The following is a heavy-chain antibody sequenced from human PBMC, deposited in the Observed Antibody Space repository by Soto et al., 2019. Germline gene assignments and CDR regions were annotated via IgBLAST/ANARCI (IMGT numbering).Heavy chain of an antibody. CDR3: ARGSGIAAAGTGNNWFDP. Sequence: SETLSLTCTVSGGSISSGGYYWSWIRQHPGKGLEWIGYIYYSGSTYYNPSLKSRVTISVDTSKNQFSLKLSSVTAADTAVHYCARGSGIAAAGTGNNWFDPWGQGTLVTVSS. V-gene: IGHV4-31*03. D-gene: IGHD6-13*01. CDR1: GGSISSGGYY. J-gene: IGHJ5*02. CDR2: IYYSGST.